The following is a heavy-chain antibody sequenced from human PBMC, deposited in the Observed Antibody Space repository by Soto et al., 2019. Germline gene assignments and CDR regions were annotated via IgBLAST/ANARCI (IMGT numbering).Heavy chain of an antibody. J-gene: IGHJ4*02. V-gene: IGHV1-69*06. D-gene: IGHD2-15*01. CDR2: TGSGTGPG. CDR1: GGSLSTNP. CDR3: ARRGSGGFYRFFDS. Sequence: SVKVSCKASGGSLSTNPISWVRQAPGQGLEWMGGTGSGTGPGNHAQKFQGRLTVTADKSTSTVYMELTNLSSEDTAVYYCARRGSGGFYRFFDSWGQGTLVTVSS.